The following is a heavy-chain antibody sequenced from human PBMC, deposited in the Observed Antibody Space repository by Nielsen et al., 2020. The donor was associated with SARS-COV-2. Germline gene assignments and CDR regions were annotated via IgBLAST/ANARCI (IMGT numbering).Heavy chain of an antibody. CDR2: ISSSSSYI. D-gene: IGHD3-22*01. CDR3: ARGLPDYYAISDHAPR. CDR1: GFTFSSYS. J-gene: IGHJ4*02. Sequence: GGSLRLSCAASGFTFSSYSMNWVRQAPGKGLEWVSSISSSSSYIYYADSVKGRFTISRDNAKNSLFLQMNSLRVEDTAVYYCARGLPDYYAISDHAPRWGQGTLVTVSS. V-gene: IGHV3-21*01.